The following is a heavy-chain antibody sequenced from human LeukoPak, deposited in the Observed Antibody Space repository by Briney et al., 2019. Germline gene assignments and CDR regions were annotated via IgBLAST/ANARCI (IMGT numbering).Heavy chain of an antibody. J-gene: IGHJ5*02. D-gene: IGHD2-15*01. Sequence: ASVKVSCKASGYTFTVYYMYWVRQAPGQGLEWMGRINPNSGDTDYAQNFQGRVTMTRDTSISTAYMDLTNLRSDDTAVYYCARGYCSGGTCYLVENWFDPWGQGTLVTVSS. CDR1: GYTFTVYY. CDR3: ARGYCSGGTCYLVENWFDP. CDR2: INPNSGDT. V-gene: IGHV1-2*06.